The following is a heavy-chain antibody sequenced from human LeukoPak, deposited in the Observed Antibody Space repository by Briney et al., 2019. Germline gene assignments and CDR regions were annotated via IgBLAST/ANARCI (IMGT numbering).Heavy chain of an antibody. Sequence: GGSLRLSCAASGFTFSSYAMSWVRQAPGKGLEWVSAISGSGGSTYYADSVKGRFTISRDNSKNTLYLQMNSLRAEDTAVYYCANRPVDYYYGMDVWGQGTTVTVSS. V-gene: IGHV3-23*01. CDR1: GFTFSSYA. CDR3: ANRPVDYYYGMDV. D-gene: IGHD6-19*01. CDR2: ISGSGGST. J-gene: IGHJ6*02.